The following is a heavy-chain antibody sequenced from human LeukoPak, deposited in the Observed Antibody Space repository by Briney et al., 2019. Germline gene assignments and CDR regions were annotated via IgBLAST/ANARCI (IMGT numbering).Heavy chain of an antibody. J-gene: IGHJ5*01. CDR2: IFYSGSA. Sequence: TSETLSLTCTVSGGSISTHYWSWIRQPPGKGLEWVGFIFYSGSATYNPSLQSRVTISLGTPNTQFSLTLSSVTAAGTAVYYCARVSVGGTGPDSWGQGALVTVAS. CDR3: ARVSVGGTGPDS. D-gene: IGHD1-14*01. V-gene: IGHV4-59*11. CDR1: GGSISTHY.